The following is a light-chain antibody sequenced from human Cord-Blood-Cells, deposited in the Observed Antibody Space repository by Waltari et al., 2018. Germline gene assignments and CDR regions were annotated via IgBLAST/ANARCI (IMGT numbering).Light chain of an antibody. V-gene: IGLV2-14*01. CDR2: AAS. J-gene: IGLJ1*01. CDR3: SSYTSSSTLV. CDR1: SSEVGGVNY. Sequence: QSARTQPASSQGSPGRAITIPRTGNSSEVGGVNYVPWYQQHPGKAPKLMIYAASNRPSGVSNRFSGSKSGNTASLTISGLQAEDEAEYYCSSYTSSSTLVFGTGTKVTVL.